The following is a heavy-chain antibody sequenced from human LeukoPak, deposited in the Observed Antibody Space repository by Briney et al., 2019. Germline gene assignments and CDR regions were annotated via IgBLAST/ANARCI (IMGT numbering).Heavy chain of an antibody. CDR2: IYYSGST. D-gene: IGHD3-22*01. CDR1: GGSVSSGSYY. Sequence: PSETLSLTCTVSGGSVSSGSYYWSWTRQPPGKGLEWIGYIYYSGSTNYNPSLKSRVTISVDTSKNQFSLKLSSVTAADTAVYYCARDRSDYYDSSGYYTEVDWYFDLWGRGTLVTVSS. V-gene: IGHV4-61*01. J-gene: IGHJ2*01. CDR3: ARDRSDYYDSSGYYTEVDWYFDL.